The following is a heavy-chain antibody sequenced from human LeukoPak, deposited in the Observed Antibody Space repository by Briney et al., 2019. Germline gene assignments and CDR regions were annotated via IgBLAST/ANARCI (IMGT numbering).Heavy chain of an antibody. CDR3: ARVGVDEYYDFWSGYKELFDY. Sequence: GASVKVCCKASGYTFTSYGISWVRQAPGQGLEWMGWISAYNGNTNYAQKFQGRVTMTSDTSISTAYMELSRLRSDDTAVYYCARVGVDEYYDFWSGYKELFDYWGQGTLVTVSS. D-gene: IGHD3-3*01. CDR1: GYTFTSYG. V-gene: IGHV1-18*01. CDR2: ISAYNGNT. J-gene: IGHJ4*02.